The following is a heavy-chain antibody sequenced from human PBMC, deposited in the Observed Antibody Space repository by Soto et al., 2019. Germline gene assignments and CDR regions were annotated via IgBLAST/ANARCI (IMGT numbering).Heavy chain of an antibody. CDR2: INTGNGNT. CDR3: ARDIVADLLDY. CDR1: GYTFTSYA. D-gene: IGHD5-12*01. V-gene: IGHV1-3*04. Sequence: ASVKVSCKASGYTFTSYAMHWVRQAPGQRLEWMGWINTGNGNTKYSQKFQGRVTITRDTSASTAYMELSSLRSEVTAVYYCARDIVADLLDYWGQGTLVTVSS. J-gene: IGHJ4*02.